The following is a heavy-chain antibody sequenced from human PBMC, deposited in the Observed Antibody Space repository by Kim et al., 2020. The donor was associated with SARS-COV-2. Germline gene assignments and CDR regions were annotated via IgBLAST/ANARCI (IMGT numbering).Heavy chain of an antibody. D-gene: IGHD2-2*01. CDR1: GYSFTSYW. CDR2: IDPSDSYT. Sequence: GESLKISCKGSGYSFTSYWISWVRQMPGKGLEWMGRIDPSDSYTNYSPSFQGHVTISADKSISTAYLQWSSLKASDTAMYYCASQTPETYCSSTSCLSPGVVSPDYWGQGTLVTVSS. J-gene: IGHJ4*02. CDR3: ASQTPETYCSSTSCLSPGVVSPDY. V-gene: IGHV5-10-1*01.